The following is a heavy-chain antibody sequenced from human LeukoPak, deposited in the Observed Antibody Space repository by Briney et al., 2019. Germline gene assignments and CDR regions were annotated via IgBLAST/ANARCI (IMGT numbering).Heavy chain of an antibody. CDR2: INHSGST. V-gene: IGHV4-34*01. Sequence: NPGGSLRLSCAASGFTFSDYYWSWIRQPPGKGLEWIGEINHSGSTNYNPSLKSRVTISVDTSKNQFSLKLSSVTAADTAVYYCAGEVGALGGWGQGTLVTVSS. CDR1: GFTFSDYY. D-gene: IGHD1-26*01. CDR3: AGEVGALGG. J-gene: IGHJ4*02.